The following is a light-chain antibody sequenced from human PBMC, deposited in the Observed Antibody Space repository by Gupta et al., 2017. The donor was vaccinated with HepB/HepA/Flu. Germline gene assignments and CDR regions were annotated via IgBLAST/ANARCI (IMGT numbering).Light chain of an antibody. CDR3: QQYNDWPYT. Sequence: EVLITQSPGTLSVSPGERITLSCRASQSLKGNLAWYQQRPGQAPRLVIFGGSSRAPDIPARFNGSESGTEFTLTISSLQSEDFAVYYCQQYNDWPYTFGQGTKLEIK. J-gene: IGKJ2*01. V-gene: IGKV3-15*01. CDR1: QSLKGN. CDR2: GGS.